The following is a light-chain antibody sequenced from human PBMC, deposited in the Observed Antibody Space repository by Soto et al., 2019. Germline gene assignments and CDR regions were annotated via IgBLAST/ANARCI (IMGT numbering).Light chain of an antibody. V-gene: IGLV1-40*01. CDR3: QSYDNTLRRV. CDR2: ANN. CDR1: SSNIGAGSD. J-gene: IGLJ3*02. Sequence: QPVLTQPPSVSGAPGQRVTISCTGGSSNIGAGSDVHWYQQLPGTAPKLLIYANNNRPSGIPDRFSGSKSGTSASLAITGLQAEDEADYYCQSYDNTLRRVFGGGTKLTVL.